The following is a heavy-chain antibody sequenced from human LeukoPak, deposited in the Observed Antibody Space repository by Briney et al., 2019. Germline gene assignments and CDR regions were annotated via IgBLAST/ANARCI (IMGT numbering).Heavy chain of an antibody. CDR1: GFTFSSYA. D-gene: IGHD6-19*01. Sequence: GGSLRLSCAASGFTFSSYAMSWVRQAPGKGLEWVSAISGSGGSTYYADSVEGRFTISRDNSKNTLYLQMNSLRAEDTAVYYCAKDGKAVAGQLLFDYWGQGTLVTVSS. V-gene: IGHV3-23*01. J-gene: IGHJ4*02. CDR2: ISGSGGST. CDR3: AKDGKAVAGQLLFDY.